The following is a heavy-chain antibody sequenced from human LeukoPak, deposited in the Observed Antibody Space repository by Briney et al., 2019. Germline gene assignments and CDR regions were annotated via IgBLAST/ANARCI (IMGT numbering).Heavy chain of an antibody. CDR1: GGSISSYY. V-gene: IGHV4-59*08. CDR2: IYYSGST. CDR3: ARYGNGYYYVAYFDY. J-gene: IGHJ4*02. Sequence: PSETLSLTCTVSGGSISSYYWSWIRQPPGKGLEWIGYIYYSGSTNYNPSLKSRVTISVDTSKNQFSLKLSSVTAADTAVYYCARYGNGYYYVAYFDYWGQGTLVTVSS. D-gene: IGHD3-22*01.